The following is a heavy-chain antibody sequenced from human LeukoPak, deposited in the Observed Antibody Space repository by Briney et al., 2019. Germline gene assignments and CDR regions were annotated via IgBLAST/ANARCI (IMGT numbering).Heavy chain of an antibody. CDR2: IRSKANSYAT. CDR1: GFTFSSYA. J-gene: IGHJ4*02. Sequence: GGSLRLSCAASGFTFSSYAMSWVRQASGKGLEWVGRIRSKANSYATAYAASVKGRFTISRDDSKNTAYLQMNSLKTEDTAVYYCIVHGYFDYWGQGTLVTVSS. CDR3: IVHGYFDY. V-gene: IGHV3-73*01.